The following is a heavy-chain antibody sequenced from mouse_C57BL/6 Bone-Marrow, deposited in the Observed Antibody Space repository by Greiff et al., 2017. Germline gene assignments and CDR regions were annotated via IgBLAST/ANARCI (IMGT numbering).Heavy chain of an antibody. CDR1: GYAFSSSW. CDR3: ARGVIFTTVGGFAY. D-gene: IGHD1-1*01. J-gene: IGHJ3*01. V-gene: IGHV1-82*01. Sequence: QVQLQQSGPELVKPGASVKISCKASGYAFSSSWMNWVKQRPGKGLEWIGRIYPGDGDTNYNGKFKGKATLTADKSSSTAYMELSSLTSEDSAVYFCARGVIFTTVGGFAYWGQGTLVTVSA. CDR2: IYPGDGDT.